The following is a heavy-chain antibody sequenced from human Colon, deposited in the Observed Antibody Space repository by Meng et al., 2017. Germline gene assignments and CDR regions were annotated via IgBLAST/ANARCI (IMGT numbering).Heavy chain of an antibody. CDR1: GGSISSGGYY. Sequence: QVQLQESGPGLVKPSQTLSLTRTVSGGSISSGGYYWSWIRQHPGKGLEWIGYIYYSGNTYYNPSLKSRVTISVDTSKNQFSLKLSSVTAADTAVYYCARYCASTNCYTGFDFWGQGTLVTVSS. CDR3: ARYCASTNCYTGFDF. CDR2: IYYSGNT. V-gene: IGHV4-31*03. D-gene: IGHD2-2*02. J-gene: IGHJ4*02.